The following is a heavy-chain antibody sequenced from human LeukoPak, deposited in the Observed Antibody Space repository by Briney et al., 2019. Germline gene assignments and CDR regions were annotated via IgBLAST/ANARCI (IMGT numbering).Heavy chain of an antibody. CDR1: GYTFTGYY. CDR2: INPNSGGT. D-gene: IGHD6-6*01. V-gene: IGHV1-2*02. CDR3: ARARRPAASPERIAAQNWFDP. Sequence: ASVKVSCKASGYTFTGYYMHWVRQAPGQGLEWMGWINPNSGGTNYAQKFQGRVTMTRDTSISTAYMELSRLRSDDTAVYYCARARRPAASPERIAAQNWFDPWGQGTLVTVSS. J-gene: IGHJ5*02.